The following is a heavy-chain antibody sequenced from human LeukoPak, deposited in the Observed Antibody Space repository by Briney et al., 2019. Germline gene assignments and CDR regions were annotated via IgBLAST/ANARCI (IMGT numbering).Heavy chain of an antibody. V-gene: IGHV4-39*07. CDR2: IYYSGST. Sequence: SETLSLTCAVSGGSISSSSYYWGWIRQPPGKGLEWIGSIYYSGSTYHNPSLKSRVTISVDTSKNQFSLKLSSVTAADTAVYYCARDRGEQQPVYYYYYMDVWGKGTTVTVSS. D-gene: IGHD6-13*01. CDR3: ARDRGEQQPVYYYYYMDV. CDR1: GGSISSSSYY. J-gene: IGHJ6*03.